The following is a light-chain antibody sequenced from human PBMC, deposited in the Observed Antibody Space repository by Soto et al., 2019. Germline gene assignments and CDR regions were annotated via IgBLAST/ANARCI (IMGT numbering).Light chain of an antibody. CDR1: VSNIGRNY. J-gene: IGLJ1*01. V-gene: IGLV1-51*01. CDR3: GAWDSSLSTYV. CDR2: DSD. Sequence: QSVLTQPPSVSAAPGQKVTISCSGTVSNIGRNYVSWYQQIPGTVPKLLIYDSDKRPSGIPDRFSASKSGASATLGITGLQTGDEADYYCGAWDSSLSTYVFGTGTKLTVL.